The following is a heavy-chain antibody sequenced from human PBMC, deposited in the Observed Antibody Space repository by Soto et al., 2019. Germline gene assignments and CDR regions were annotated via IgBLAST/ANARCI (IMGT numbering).Heavy chain of an antibody. Sequence: GGSLRLSCAASGFTFSSYAMSWVRQAPGKGLEWVSAISGSGGSTYYADSVKGRFTISRDNSKNTLYLQMSSLRAEDTAVYYCAKIWDIVVVPAAIRYWGQGTLVTVSS. J-gene: IGHJ4*02. CDR1: GFTFSSYA. D-gene: IGHD2-2*01. V-gene: IGHV3-23*01. CDR3: AKIWDIVVVPAAIRY. CDR2: ISGSGGST.